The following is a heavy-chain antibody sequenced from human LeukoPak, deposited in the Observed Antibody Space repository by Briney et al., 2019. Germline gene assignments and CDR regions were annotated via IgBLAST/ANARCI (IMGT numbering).Heavy chain of an antibody. CDR3: AKSVVNSGTYIPFDY. CDR1: GFTFSSYW. D-gene: IGHD1-26*01. V-gene: IGHV3-23*01. CDR2: ISGSGRST. Sequence: GGSLRLSCAASGFTFSSYWMHWVRQAPGKGLEWVSVISGSGRSTYYADSVKGRFAISRDKSKNTLYLQMNSLRAEDTAIYYCAKSVVNSGTYIPFDYWGQGTLVTVSS. J-gene: IGHJ4*02.